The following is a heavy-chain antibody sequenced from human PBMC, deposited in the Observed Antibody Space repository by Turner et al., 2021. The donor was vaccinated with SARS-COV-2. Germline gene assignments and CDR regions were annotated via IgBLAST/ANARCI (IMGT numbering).Heavy chain of an antibody. CDR3: AKDGNYDFWTGYYMY. CDR1: GFTFGSYG. CDR2: ISYDGSNK. Sequence: QVQLVESGGGVVQPGRSLSLSCAASGFTFGSYGMHWVRQAPGKGLEWVAVISYDGSNKYYADSVKGRFTISRDNSKNTLYLQMNSLRAEDTAVYYCAKDGNYDFWTGYYMYWGQGTLVTVSS. J-gene: IGHJ4*02. D-gene: IGHD3-3*01. V-gene: IGHV3-30*18.